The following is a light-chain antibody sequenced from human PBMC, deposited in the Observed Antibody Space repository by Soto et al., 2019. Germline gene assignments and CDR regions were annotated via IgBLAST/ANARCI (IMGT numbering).Light chain of an antibody. J-gene: IGKJ1*01. CDR2: GAS. Sequence: EIVLTQSPGTLSFSAGERATLSCRASQSVSSSSLAWYQQIPGQAPRLLIYGASMRATGIPDRFSGSGSGTDFTLTISRLEPEDFAVYYCQQRSNWPTFGQGTKVDVK. V-gene: IGKV3D-20*02. CDR1: QSVSSSS. CDR3: QQRSNWPT.